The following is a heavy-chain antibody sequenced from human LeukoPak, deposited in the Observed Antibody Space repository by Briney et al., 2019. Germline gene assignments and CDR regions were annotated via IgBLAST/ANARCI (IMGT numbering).Heavy chain of an antibody. D-gene: IGHD5-24*01. J-gene: IGHJ5*02. CDR1: GFTFSSYA. V-gene: IGHV3-23*01. CDR3: ARSIRWRFDA. Sequence: GGSLRLSCAASGFTFSSYAMDWVRQAPGKGLEWVSGLSGGSGGSTYYADSVKGRFTISRDISRDTLYLQMSSLRAEDTAIYYCARSIRWRFDAWGQGTLLTVSS. CDR2: LSGGSGGST.